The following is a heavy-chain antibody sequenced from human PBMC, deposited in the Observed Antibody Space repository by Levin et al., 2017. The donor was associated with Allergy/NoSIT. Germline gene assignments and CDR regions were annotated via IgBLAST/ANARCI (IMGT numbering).Heavy chain of an antibody. V-gene: IGHV3-7*01. CDR1: GFTFSSYW. J-gene: IGHJ6*02. CDR3: ARDGLGYYYYYGMDV. D-gene: IGHD3-16*01. CDR2: IKQDGSEK. Sequence: GGSLRLSCAASGFTFSSYWMSWVRQAPGKGLEWVANIKQDGSEKYYVDSVKGRFTISRDNAKNSLYLQMNSLRAEDTAVYYCARDGLGYYYYYGMDVWGQGTTVTVSS.